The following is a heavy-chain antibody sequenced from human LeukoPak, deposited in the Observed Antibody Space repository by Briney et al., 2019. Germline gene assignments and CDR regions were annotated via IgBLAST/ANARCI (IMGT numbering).Heavy chain of an antibody. J-gene: IGHJ3*02. CDR1: GGTFSSYA. V-gene: IGHV1-69*01. Sequence: SVKVSCKASGGTFSSYAISWVRQAPGQGLEWMGGIIPIFGTANYAQKFQGRVTITADESTSTAYMELSSLRSEDTAVYYCARDLGARDCSGTSCYAFDIWGQGTMVTVS. CDR3: ARDLGARDCSGTSCYAFDI. CDR2: IIPIFGTA. D-gene: IGHD2-2*01.